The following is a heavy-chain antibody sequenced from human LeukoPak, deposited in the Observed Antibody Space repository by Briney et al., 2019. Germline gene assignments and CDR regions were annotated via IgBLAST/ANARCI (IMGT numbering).Heavy chain of an antibody. D-gene: IGHD2-21*02. CDR2: INHSGST. CDR1: GGSFSGYY. Sequence: SETLSLTCAVYGGSFSGYYWSWIRQPPGKGLEWIGEINHSGSTNYNPSLNSRVTISVDTSKNQFSLKLSSVTAADTAVYYCARSRVVVTAIPGAFDIWGQGTMVTVSS. J-gene: IGHJ3*02. CDR3: ARSRVVVTAIPGAFDI. V-gene: IGHV4-34*01.